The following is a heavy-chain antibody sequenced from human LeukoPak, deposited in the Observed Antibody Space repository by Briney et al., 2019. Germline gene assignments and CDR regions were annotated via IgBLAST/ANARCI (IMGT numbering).Heavy chain of an antibody. CDR2: ISWNSGSI. CDR1: GFTFDDYA. V-gene: IGHV3-9*01. CDR3: AKDIFTMVRGVVDY. Sequence: GGSLRLPCAVSGFTFDDYAMHWVRQAPGKGLEWVSGISWNSGSIGYADSVKGRFTISRDNAKNSLYLQMNSLRAEDTALYYCAKDIFTMVRGVVDYWGQGTLVTVSS. D-gene: IGHD3-10*01. J-gene: IGHJ4*02.